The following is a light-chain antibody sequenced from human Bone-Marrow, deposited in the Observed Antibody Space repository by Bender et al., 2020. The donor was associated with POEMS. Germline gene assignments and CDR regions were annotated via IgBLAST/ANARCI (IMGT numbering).Light chain of an antibody. CDR1: RSDIGAGYD. CDR2: ATN. V-gene: IGLV1-40*01. J-gene: IGLJ2*01. Sequence: QSVLTQPPSASGTPGQRVTISCSGSRSDIGAGYDVHWYQQVPGTAPKLLIYATNNRPSGVPDRFSGSKSGTSGSLAITGLQPEDEADYYCQSFDSSLSGSVFGGGTKLTVL. CDR3: QSFDSSLSGSV.